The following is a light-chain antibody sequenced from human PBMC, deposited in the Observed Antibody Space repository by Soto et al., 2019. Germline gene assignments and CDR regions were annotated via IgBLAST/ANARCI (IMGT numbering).Light chain of an antibody. Sequence: DIQLTQFPSTLSASVGGTVTITCWASKNLLTYLAWYQQKPGRAPKLLIHDASTLETGVPSRFSGSGSGTEFSLTINSLQPEDFATYHCQQYTSDLYTFGQGTRLQ. CDR2: DAS. J-gene: IGKJ2*01. V-gene: IGKV1-5*01. CDR1: KNLLTY. CDR3: QQYTSDLYT.